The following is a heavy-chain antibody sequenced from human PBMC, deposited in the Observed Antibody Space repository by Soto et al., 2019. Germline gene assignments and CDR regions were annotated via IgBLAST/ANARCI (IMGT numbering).Heavy chain of an antibody. CDR1: GYNFLAYG. D-gene: IGHD5-12*01. Sequence: QIQLVQSGPEVRKPGASVKLFCKASGYNFLAYGISWVRQAPGQGLEWMGWTSAYRGNTNYAQKCQDRVIMTTDRSTRTAYMELRSLTPDDTAIYYCARDWEAEELVAAGTYYFDSWGQGTLVTVSS. CDR3: ARDWEAEELVAAGTYYFDS. J-gene: IGHJ4*02. V-gene: IGHV1-18*01. CDR2: TSAYRGNT.